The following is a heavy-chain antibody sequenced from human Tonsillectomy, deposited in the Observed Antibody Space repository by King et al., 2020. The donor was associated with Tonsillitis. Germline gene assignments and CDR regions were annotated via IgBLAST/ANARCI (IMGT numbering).Heavy chain of an antibody. V-gene: IGHV3-33*01. Sequence: VQLVESGGGVVQPGRSLRLSHAASGFTFSSYGMNWVRQAPGKGLEWVAIIWYDGSHKSYADSVKGRFTISRDTSKNTLYLQMSSLRAEDTAVYFCARDPGIGTMANDYYYYGRDVWGQGTTVTVSS. CDR1: GFTFSSYG. CDR3: ARDPGIGTMANDYYYYGRDV. J-gene: IGHJ6*02. D-gene: IGHD1/OR15-1a*01. CDR2: IWYDGSHK.